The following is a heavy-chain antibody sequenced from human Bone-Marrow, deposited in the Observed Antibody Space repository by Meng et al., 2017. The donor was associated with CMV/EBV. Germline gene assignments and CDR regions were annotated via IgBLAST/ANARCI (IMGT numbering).Heavy chain of an antibody. CDR3: ARTVCCSGLS. CDR2: ISSSSSYI. V-gene: IGHV3-21*01. Sequence: GESLKISCAASGFTFSSYSMNWVRQAPGKGLEWVSSISSSSSYIYYADSVKGRFTISRDNAKNSLYLQMNSLRAEDTAVSYCARTVCCSGLSSGQGTLVTVSS. CDR1: GFTFSSYS. J-gene: IGHJ5*02. D-gene: IGHD3-10*02.